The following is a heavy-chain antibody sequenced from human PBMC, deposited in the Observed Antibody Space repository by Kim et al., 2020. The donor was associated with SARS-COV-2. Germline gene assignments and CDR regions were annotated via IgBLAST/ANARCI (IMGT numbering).Heavy chain of an antibody. CDR2: INKDGTVQ. CDR1: GFTLNNYW. CDR3: AREVYCNDIEF. J-gene: IGHJ4*02. Sequence: GGSLRLSCAASGFTLNNYWMTWVRQTPGKGLEWVANINKDGTVQYYMDSVRGRFTISRDNAKNSLYLQMNTLRVEDTAVYYCAREVYCNDIEFWGQGTLVTVSA. V-gene: IGHV3-7*03. D-gene: IGHD1-1*01.